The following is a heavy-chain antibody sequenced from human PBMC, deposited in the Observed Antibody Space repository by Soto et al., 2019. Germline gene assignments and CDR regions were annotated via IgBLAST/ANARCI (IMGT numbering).Heavy chain of an antibody. Sequence: GGCWSMKKKTPGKGLEWIVSIYYSGSTYYNPSLKSRVTISVDTSKNQFSLKLSSVTAADTAVYYCARSLGYYDSSGYYPASFDYWGQGTLVTVSS. J-gene: IGHJ4*02. V-gene: IGHV4-30-2*03. CDR3: ARSLGYYDSSGYYPASFDY. CDR1: GGC. D-gene: IGHD3-22*01. CDR2: IYYSGST.